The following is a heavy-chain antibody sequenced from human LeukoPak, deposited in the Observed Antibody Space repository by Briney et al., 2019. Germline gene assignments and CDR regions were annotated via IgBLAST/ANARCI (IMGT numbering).Heavy chain of an antibody. CDR3: AKMAIAKGATQGSGWLQFDL. CDR1: GFAFNYRS. CDR2: ITGSGGST. J-gene: IGHJ4*02. D-gene: IGHD2-21*01. Sequence: GGSLRLSCAASGFAFNYRSMTWVRQAPGKGLHLVSLITGSGGSTYVADSVKGRFVISRDNSKNSLFLQLNSLRPEDTAIYYCAKMAIAKGATQGSGWLQFDLWGQGTLVTVSS. V-gene: IGHV3-23*01.